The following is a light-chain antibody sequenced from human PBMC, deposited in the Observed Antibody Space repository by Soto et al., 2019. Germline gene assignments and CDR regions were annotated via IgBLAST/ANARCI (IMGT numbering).Light chain of an antibody. Sequence: DIQMTQSPSSLSASVGDRVTITCRAGQSLNNDLAWYQQKPGEAPNLLIFDASTLESGVPSRFSGSGTGTTFTLTISRLEPEDFAVYYCQQYGSSRWTFGQGTKVDIK. CDR3: QQYGSSRWT. CDR1: QSLNND. V-gene: IGKV1-5*01. CDR2: DAS. J-gene: IGKJ1*01.